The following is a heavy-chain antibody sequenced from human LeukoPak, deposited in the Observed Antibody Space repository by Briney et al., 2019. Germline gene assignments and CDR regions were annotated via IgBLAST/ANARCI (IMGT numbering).Heavy chain of an antibody. V-gene: IGHV3-15*01. D-gene: IGHD5-12*01. CDR3: TTDVATVNDY. CDR1: GFTFSIPW. Sequence: RGSLRLSCAASGFTFSIPWMSWVRQAPGKGLEWVGRIKSKTGGGTTGYAAPVKGRFTISRDDSKNTLYLQMNSLKTEDTAVYYCTTDVATVNDYWGQGTLVTVS. CDR2: IKSKTGGGTT. J-gene: IGHJ4*02.